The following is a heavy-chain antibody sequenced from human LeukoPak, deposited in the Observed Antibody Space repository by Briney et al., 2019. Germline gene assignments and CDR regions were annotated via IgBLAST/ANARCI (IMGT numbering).Heavy chain of an antibody. V-gene: IGHV1-2*02. CDR3: ARDLSSWSLYWYFDL. D-gene: IGHD6-13*01. CDR2: INPNSGGT. J-gene: IGHJ2*01. Sequence: APVKVSCKASGYTFTGYYMHWVRQAPGQGLEWMGWINPNSGGTNYAQKFQGRVTMTRDTSISTAYMELSRLRSDDTAVYYCARDLSSWSLYWYFDLWGRGTLVTVSS. CDR1: GYTFTGYY.